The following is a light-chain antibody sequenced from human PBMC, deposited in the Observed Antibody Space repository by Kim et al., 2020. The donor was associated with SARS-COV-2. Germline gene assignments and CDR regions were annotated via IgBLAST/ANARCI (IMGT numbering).Light chain of an antibody. CDR1: QSVNNN. V-gene: IGKV3-15*01. CDR2: GAF. Sequence: LSVSAGERAPLPCRARQSVNNNLAWYQQKPGQAPRLLIHGAFTRATGIPARFSGSGSGTEFTLTISSLQSEDFAVYYCQQYYIWYTFGQGNKLEI. CDR3: QQYYIWYT. J-gene: IGKJ2*01.